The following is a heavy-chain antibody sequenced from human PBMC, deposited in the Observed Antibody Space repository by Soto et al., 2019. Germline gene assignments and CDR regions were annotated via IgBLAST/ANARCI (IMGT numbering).Heavy chain of an antibody. J-gene: IGHJ3*02. V-gene: IGHV3-20*04. Sequence: SGGSLRLSCAASGFTFDDYGMSWVRQAPGKGLEWVSGINWNGGSTGYADSVKGRFTISRDNAKNSLYLQMNSLRAEDTALYYCARTIRGYYYDGPYDAFDIWGQGTMVTVSS. CDR2: INWNGGST. D-gene: IGHD3-22*01. CDR1: GFTFDDYG. CDR3: ARTIRGYYYDGPYDAFDI.